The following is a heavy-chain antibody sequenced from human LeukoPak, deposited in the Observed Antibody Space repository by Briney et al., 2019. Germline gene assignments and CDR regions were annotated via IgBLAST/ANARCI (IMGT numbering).Heavy chain of an antibody. CDR2: INHSGST. Sequence: SETLSLTCAVYGGSFSGYYWSWIRQPPGKGLEWIGEINHSGSTNYNPSLKSRVTISVDTSKNQFSLKLSSVTAADTAVYYCARDGGSGSAPWGQEPWSPSPQ. CDR3: ARDGGSGSAP. CDR1: GGSFSGYY. J-gene: IGHJ5*02. V-gene: IGHV4-34*01. D-gene: IGHD3-10*01.